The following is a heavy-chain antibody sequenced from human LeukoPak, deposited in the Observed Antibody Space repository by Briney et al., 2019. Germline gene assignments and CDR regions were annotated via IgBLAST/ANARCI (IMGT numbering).Heavy chain of an antibody. V-gene: IGHV4-61*02. J-gene: IGHJ3*02. D-gene: IGHD1-26*01. CDR3: ARGQNSGSYKQGAFDI. CDR2: IYTSGST. Sequence: PSQTLSLTRTVSGGSISSGSYYWSWIRQPAGKGLAWIGRIYTSGSTNYNPSLKSRVTISVDKSKNQFSLKLSSVTAADTAVYYCARGQNSGSYKQGAFDIWGQGTMVTVSS. CDR1: GGSISSGSYY.